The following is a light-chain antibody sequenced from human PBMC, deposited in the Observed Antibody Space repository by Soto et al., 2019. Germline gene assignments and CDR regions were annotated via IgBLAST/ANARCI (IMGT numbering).Light chain of an antibody. CDR1: SSDVGGYNY. J-gene: IGLJ1*01. Sequence: QSALTQPASVSGSPGQSITISCTGTSSDVGGYNYVSWYQQHPDKAPKLMIYEVSNRPSGISNRFSGSKSGNTASLIISGRQDDDEAAYYCSTYTTSSTLGYVFGTGTKLTVL. V-gene: IGLV2-14*01. CDR3: STYTTSSTLGYV. CDR2: EVS.